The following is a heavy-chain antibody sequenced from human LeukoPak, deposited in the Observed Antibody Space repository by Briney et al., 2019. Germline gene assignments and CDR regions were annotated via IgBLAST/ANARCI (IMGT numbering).Heavy chain of an antibody. CDR1: GFTFSSYS. Sequence: PGGSLRLSCAASGFTFSSYSMDCLRQAPRKGLEWVSAISGSGGNTYYADSVKGRFTISRDNSKNTLYLQMNSLRAEDTAVYYCAQSYTTGCYVQYGMYVWGQGTTVTVSS. CDR3: AQSYTTGCYVQYGMYV. V-gene: IGHV3-23*01. CDR2: ISGSGGNT. D-gene: IGHD4-17*01. J-gene: IGHJ6*02.